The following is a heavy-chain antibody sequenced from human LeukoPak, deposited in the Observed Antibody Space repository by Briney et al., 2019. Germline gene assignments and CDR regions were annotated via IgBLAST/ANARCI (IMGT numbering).Heavy chain of an antibody. CDR1: GFTFSHFW. CDR2: IKKTGSET. Sequence: GGSLRLSCAASGFTFSHFWMSWVRQAPGKGLEWVTYIKKTGSETYYVDSVKGRFTITRDNTRSSLFLQMYSLRAEDAAVYLCAREDGYCSGGNCYSYFDSWGQGTLVTVSS. V-gene: IGHV3-7*01. CDR3: AREDGYCSGGNCYSYFDS. J-gene: IGHJ4*02. D-gene: IGHD2-15*01.